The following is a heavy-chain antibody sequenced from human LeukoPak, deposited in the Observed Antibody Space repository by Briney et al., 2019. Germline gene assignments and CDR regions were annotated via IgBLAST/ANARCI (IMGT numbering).Heavy chain of an antibody. CDR1: GFTVSSNY. V-gene: IGHV3-66*01. D-gene: IGHD2-21*02. J-gene: IGHJ4*02. CDR2: IYSGGST. CDR3: ARSIVVVTATPGYFDY. Sequence: PGGSLRLSCAASGFTVSSNYMSRVRQAPGKGLEWVSVIYSGGSTYYADSVKGRFTISRDNSKNTLYLQTNSLRAEDTAVYYCARSIVVVTATPGYFDYWGQGTLVTVSS.